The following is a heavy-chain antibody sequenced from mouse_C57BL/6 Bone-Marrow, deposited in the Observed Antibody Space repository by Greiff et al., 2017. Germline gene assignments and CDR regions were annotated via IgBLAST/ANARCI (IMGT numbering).Heavy chain of an antibody. CDR3: ANDDENAMDY. CDR2: IYPGSGST. D-gene: IGHD2-4*01. CDR1: GYTFTSYW. J-gene: IGHJ4*01. Sequence: QVQLLQPGAELVKPGASVKMSCTASGYTFTSYWITWVKQRPGQGLVWIGDIYPGSGSTNYNEKFKSKATLTVDTSSSTAYMQLSSLTSEDSAVYYCANDDENAMDYWDQGTSVTVSS. V-gene: IGHV1-55*01.